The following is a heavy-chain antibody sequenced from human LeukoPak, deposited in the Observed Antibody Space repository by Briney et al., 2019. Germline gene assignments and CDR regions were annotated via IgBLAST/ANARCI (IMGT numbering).Heavy chain of an antibody. CDR2: IYSGGST. D-gene: IGHD6-19*01. CDR1: GFTVSINY. V-gene: IGHV3-53*01. Sequence: PGGSLRLSCAASGFTVSINYMSWIRQAPGKGLEWVSVIYSGGSTYYADSVKGRFTISRDNSKNTLYLQMNSLRAEDTAVYYCARHGYSSGWYGMFDYWGQGTLVTVSS. CDR3: ARHGYSSGWYGMFDY. J-gene: IGHJ4*02.